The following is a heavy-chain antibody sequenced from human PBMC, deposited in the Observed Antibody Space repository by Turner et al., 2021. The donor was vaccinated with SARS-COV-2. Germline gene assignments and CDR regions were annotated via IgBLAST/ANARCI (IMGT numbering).Heavy chain of an antibody. CDR3: ARSVSWLQSLTVDY. D-gene: IGHD5-12*01. CDR2: INRNSGGK. J-gene: IGHJ4*02. CDR1: GYSFAGYY. V-gene: IGHV1-2*02. Sequence: QVQLVQSGAEVQKPGASVTISCQASGYSFAGYYIHGVQQAPGQGLKWMGLINRNSGGKNDAQRFRGRVTMTGDTSISTAYMELSTLRSDDTAVYYCARSVSWLQSLTVDYWGQGTLVTVSS.